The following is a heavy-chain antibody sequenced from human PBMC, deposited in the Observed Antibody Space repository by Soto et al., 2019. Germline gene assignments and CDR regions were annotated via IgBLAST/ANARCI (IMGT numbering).Heavy chain of an antibody. V-gene: IGHV2-5*02. J-gene: IGHJ4*02. CDR3: AHTSLRQWPYWGNFDY. Sequence: QITLKESGPPLVKPTQTLTLTCTFSGFSLSTSGVGVGWIRQPPGKALEWLALIYWDDDKRYSPSLKSRLTITKDTSKNQVVLTMTNMDPVDTATYYCAHTSLRQWPYWGNFDYWGQGTLVTVSS. D-gene: IGHD6-19*01. CDR2: IYWDDDK. CDR1: GFSLSTSGVG.